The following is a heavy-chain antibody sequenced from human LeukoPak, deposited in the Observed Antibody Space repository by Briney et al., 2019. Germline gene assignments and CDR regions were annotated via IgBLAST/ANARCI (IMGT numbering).Heavy chain of an antibody. Sequence: GASVKVSCKASGYTFTGYYMHWVRQAPGQGLEWMGWINPNSGGTNYAQKFQGRVTMTRDTSISTAYMELSRLRSDDTAVYYCARSAPNYDILTGYYKTFDYWGQGTLVTVSS. D-gene: IGHD3-9*01. CDR2: INPNSGGT. CDR3: ARSAPNYDILTGYYKTFDY. V-gene: IGHV1-2*02. CDR1: GYTFTGYY. J-gene: IGHJ4*02.